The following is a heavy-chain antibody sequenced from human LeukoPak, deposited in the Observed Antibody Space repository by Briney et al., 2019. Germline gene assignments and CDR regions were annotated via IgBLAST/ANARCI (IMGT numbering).Heavy chain of an antibody. CDR1: GFTVSSNY. Sequence: PGGSLRLSCAAPGFTVSSNYMSWVRQAPGKGLEWVSVIYSGGSTYYADSVKGRFTISRDNSKNTLYLQMNSLRAEDTAVYYCATQQQLGAFDIWGQGTMVTVSS. D-gene: IGHD6-13*01. CDR2: IYSGGST. J-gene: IGHJ3*02. V-gene: IGHV3-53*01. CDR3: ATQQQLGAFDI.